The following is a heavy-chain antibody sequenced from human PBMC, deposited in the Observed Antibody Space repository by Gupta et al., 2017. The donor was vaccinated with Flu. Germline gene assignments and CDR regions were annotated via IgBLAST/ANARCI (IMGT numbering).Heavy chain of an antibody. CDR3: AKYRAAAAAAYYFDY. J-gene: IGHJ4*02. CDR1: GFTFGRFG. CDR2: IASDGRDK. D-gene: IGHD6-13*01. V-gene: IGHV3-30*18. Sequence: QVQLVESGGGLVQPGRSLRPSCAASGFTFGRFGMHWVRAAPGKGLEWVAVIASDGRDKKYIDSVKGRFTISRDNSKNTLYLQINSLRTEDTAVDYFAKYRAAAAAAYYFDYWGQGTLVTGSS.